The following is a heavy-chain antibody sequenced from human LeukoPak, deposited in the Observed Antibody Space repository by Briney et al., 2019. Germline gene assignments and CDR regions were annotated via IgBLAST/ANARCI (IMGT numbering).Heavy chain of an antibody. Sequence: SETLSLTCTVSGGSISSSSYYWGWIRQPPGKGLGWIGSIYYSGSTYYNPSLKSRVTISVDTPKNQFSLKLSSVTAADTAVYYCARDHACSNGVCSYFDYWGQGTLVTVSS. J-gene: IGHJ4*02. CDR1: GGSISSSSYY. D-gene: IGHD2-8*01. CDR3: ARDHACSNGVCSYFDY. CDR2: IYYSGST. V-gene: IGHV4-39*07.